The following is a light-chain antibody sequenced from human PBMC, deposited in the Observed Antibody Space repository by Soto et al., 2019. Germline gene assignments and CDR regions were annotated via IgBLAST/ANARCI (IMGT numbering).Light chain of an antibody. Sequence: QSVLTQPPSASGSPGQSVTISCAGTSSDFGGYNYVSWYQQHPGKAPKLMIYEVSKRPSGVPDRFSGSKSGNTASLTVSGLQAEDEADYYCSSYAGSHNFGVFGTGTKVTVL. CDR1: SSDFGGYNY. CDR2: EVS. CDR3: SSYAGSHNFGV. J-gene: IGLJ1*01. V-gene: IGLV2-8*01.